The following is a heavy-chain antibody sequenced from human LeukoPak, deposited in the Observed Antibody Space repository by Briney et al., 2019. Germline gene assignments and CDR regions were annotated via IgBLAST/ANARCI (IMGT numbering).Heavy chain of an antibody. V-gene: IGHV4-30-4*01. J-gene: IGHJ5*02. Sequence: PSETLSLTCTVSGVSIGSGDYYWSWIRQPPGKGLEWIGYIYYSGSTYYNPSLKNRVTISVDTSKNQLSLKLSSVTAADTAVYYCARPYYYDSRIDPWGQGTLVTVSS. CDR1: GVSIGSGDYY. CDR2: IYYSGST. CDR3: ARPYYYDSRIDP. D-gene: IGHD3-22*01.